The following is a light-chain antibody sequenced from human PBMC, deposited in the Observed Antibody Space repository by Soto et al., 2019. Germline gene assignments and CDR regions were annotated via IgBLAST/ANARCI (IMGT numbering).Light chain of an antibody. CDR2: AAS. CDR3: QQGNSFPFT. V-gene: IGKV1D-12*01. CDR1: QGISNW. J-gene: IGKJ3*01. Sequence: DIQMSQSPSSVSASVGDRVSITCRASQGISNWLAWYQQKPGRAPKLLIYAASSLQSGVSSRFRGSGSGTDFTLTISSLQPEDFATYYCQQGNSFPFTFGPGTKVDIK.